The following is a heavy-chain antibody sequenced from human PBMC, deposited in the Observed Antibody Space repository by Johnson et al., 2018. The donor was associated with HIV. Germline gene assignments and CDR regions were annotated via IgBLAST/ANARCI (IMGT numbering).Heavy chain of an antibody. D-gene: IGHD5-12*01. CDR3: AKDQHGPLVPTVMRDDAFDI. Sequence: VQLVESGGGVVRPGGSLRLSCAASGFTFDDYGMTWVRQAPGKGLEWVSGIAWNGGSSGYADSVKGRFSISRDNGKNSLYLQMNSLRAGDTAVYYCAKDQHGPLVPTVMRDDAFDIWGQGTMVTVSS. CDR1: GFTFDDYG. CDR2: IAWNGGSS. J-gene: IGHJ3*02. V-gene: IGHV3-20*04.